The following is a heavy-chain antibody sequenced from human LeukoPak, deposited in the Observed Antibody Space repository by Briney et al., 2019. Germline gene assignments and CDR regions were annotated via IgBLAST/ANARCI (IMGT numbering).Heavy chain of an antibody. V-gene: IGHV3-33*08. CDR3: ARLVGGTTGATDY. CDR1: GFTFSSYA. CDR2: IWFDGSND. J-gene: IGHJ4*02. Sequence: PGGSLRLSCAASGFTFSSYAMHWVRQAPGKGLAWVALIWFDGSNDYYEDSVKGRFTISRDNSKDTVFLQMNNLTADDTAVYYCARLVGGTTGATDYWGQGSLVSVS. D-gene: IGHD1-26*01.